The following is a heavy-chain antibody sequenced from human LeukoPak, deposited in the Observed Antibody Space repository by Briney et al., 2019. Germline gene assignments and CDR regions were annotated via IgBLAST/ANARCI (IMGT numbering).Heavy chain of an antibody. V-gene: IGHV4-61*01. CDR3: AREGVDSDAFDI. CDR1: GGSVSSGSYY. Sequence: SGTLSLTCAVSGGSVSSGSYYWSWIRQPPGKGLEWIGYIYYSGSTNYNPSLKSRVTISVDTSKNQFSLKLSSVTAADTAVYYCAREGVDSDAFDIWGQGTMVTVSS. D-gene: IGHD3-3*01. CDR2: IYYSGST. J-gene: IGHJ3*02.